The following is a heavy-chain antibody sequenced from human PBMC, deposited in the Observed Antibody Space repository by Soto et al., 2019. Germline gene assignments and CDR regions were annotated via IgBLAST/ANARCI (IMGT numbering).Heavy chain of an antibody. CDR2: IIPIFGTA. CDR1: GGTFSSYA. CDR3: ARLGTDRATPTYYGMDV. J-gene: IGHJ6*02. Sequence: GASVKVSCKASGGTFSSYAISWVRQAPGQGLEWMGGIIPIFGTANYAQKFQGRVTITADESTSTAYMELSSLRSEDTAVYYCARLGTDRATPTYYGMDVWGQGTTVTVSS. V-gene: IGHV1-69*13. D-gene: IGHD1-7*01.